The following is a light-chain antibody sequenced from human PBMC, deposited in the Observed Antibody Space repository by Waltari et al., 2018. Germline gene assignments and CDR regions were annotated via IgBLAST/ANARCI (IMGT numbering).Light chain of an antibody. CDR2: GAS. Sequence: EILMTQSPATLSVSPGERVTLSCRASQSISRNVAWYQQKPGQAPRLLIYGASTRAPGIPARFSGSGSGTEFTLTISSLQSEDFAVYYCQQYNNWRTFGQGTKLEI. CDR3: QQYNNWRT. J-gene: IGKJ2*01. CDR1: QSISRN. V-gene: IGKV3-15*01.